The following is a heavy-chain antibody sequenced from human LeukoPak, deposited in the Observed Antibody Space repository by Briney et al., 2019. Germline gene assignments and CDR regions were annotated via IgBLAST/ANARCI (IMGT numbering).Heavy chain of an antibody. CDR3: ARESKGRSKIDY. V-gene: IGHV3-7*01. Sequence: GGSLRLSCAASGFTFSGYWMSWVRQAPGKGLEWVANINKDGSERYNVDSVKGRFTISRDNANKSLYLQMNSLRAEDTSVYYCARESKGRSKIDYWGQGTLVTVPS. J-gene: IGHJ4*02. CDR2: INKDGSER. D-gene: IGHD4-17*01. CDR1: GFTFSGYW.